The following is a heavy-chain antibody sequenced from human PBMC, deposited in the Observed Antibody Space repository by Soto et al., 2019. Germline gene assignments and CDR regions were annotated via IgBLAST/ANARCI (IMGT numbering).Heavy chain of an antibody. CDR2: ISTTGTV. J-gene: IGHJ4*02. V-gene: IGHV3-48*01. CDR1: GFRFSNYE. D-gene: IGHD6-13*01. Sequence: EVQLVESGGGLVQPGGSLRLSCAASGFRFSNYEMNWVRQAPGKGLEWVSFISTTGTVYYADSVKGRFTISRDNVKNSLYLQMNSLRAEDTAVYYCVRDLPVAAADYWGQGTLVTVSS. CDR3: VRDLPVAAADY.